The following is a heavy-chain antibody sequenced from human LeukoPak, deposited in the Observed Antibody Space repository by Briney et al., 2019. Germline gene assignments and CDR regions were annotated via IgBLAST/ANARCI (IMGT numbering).Heavy chain of an antibody. CDR3: AREGIRDRAARY. CDR2: IYYSGST. CDR1: GGSISSSSYY. V-gene: IGHV4-39*07. Sequence: SETLSLTCTVSGGSISSSSYYWGWIRQPPGKGLEWIGSIYYSGSTYYNPSLKSRVTISVDTSKNQFSLKLSSVTAADTAVYYCAREGIRDRAARYWGQGTLVTVSS. J-gene: IGHJ4*02. D-gene: IGHD6-6*01.